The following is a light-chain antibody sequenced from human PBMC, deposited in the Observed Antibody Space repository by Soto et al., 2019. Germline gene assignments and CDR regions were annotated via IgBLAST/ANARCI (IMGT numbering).Light chain of an antibody. CDR1: QRISTY. CDR2: AAS. Sequence: DIQMTQSPSSLSASVGDRVTITCRASQRISTYLNWYQQKPGKAPKLLIYAASSLQSGVPSRFSSSASGTDFTLTISSLQPEDFATDYCQHSYSAPRTFGQGTKVEIK. V-gene: IGKV1-39*01. J-gene: IGKJ1*01. CDR3: QHSYSAPRT.